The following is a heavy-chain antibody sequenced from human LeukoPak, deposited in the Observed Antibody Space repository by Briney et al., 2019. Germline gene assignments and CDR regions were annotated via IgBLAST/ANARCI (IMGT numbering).Heavy chain of an antibody. CDR2: INPNSGGT. D-gene: IGHD2-2*01. CDR1: GYTFTGYY. J-gene: IGHJ3*02. V-gene: IGHV1-2*02. Sequence: VASVKVSCKASGYTFTGYYMHWVRQAPGQGLEWMGWINPNSGGTNYAQKFQGRVTMTRDTSISTAYMELSRLRSDDTAVYYCARGGPNIVVVPAAKRRPGAFDIWGQGTMVTVSS. CDR3: ARGGPNIVVVPAAKRRPGAFDI.